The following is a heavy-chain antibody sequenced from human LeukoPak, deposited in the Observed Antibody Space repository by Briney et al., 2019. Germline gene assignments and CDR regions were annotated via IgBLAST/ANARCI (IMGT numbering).Heavy chain of an antibody. J-gene: IGHJ4*02. CDR3: ARANYCSSTSCSLDY. CDR1: GSTFTDYY. Sequence: ASVKVSCKASGSTFTDYYMHWVRQAPGQGLEWMGWINPNSGGTNYAQKFQGRVTMTRDTSISTAYMELSRLRSDDTAVYYCARANYCSSTSCSLDYWGQGTLVTVSS. V-gene: IGHV1-2*02. CDR2: INPNSGGT. D-gene: IGHD2-2*01.